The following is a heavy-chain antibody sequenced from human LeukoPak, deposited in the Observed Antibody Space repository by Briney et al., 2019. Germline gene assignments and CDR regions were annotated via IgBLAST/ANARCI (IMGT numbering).Heavy chain of an antibody. Sequence: GGSLRLSCVASGFTFSSYAMSWVRQAPGKGLEWVSAISGSGGNTYYADSVKGRFTISRDNSKNTLYLQMNSLRAEDTAVYYCANVERYIVVVNTHRGGYFDYWCQGTLVTVSS. CDR1: GFTFSSYA. J-gene: IGHJ4*02. CDR3: ANVERYIVVVNTHRGGYFDY. D-gene: IGHD2-21*01. V-gene: IGHV3-23*01. CDR2: ISGSGGNT.